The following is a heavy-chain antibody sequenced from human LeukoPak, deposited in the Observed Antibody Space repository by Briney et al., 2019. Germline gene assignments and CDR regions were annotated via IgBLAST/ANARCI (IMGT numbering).Heavy chain of an antibody. Sequence: GGSLRLSCAASGFTFSSYAMSWVRQAPGKGLEWVTAISGSGGSTSYADSVKGRFTNSRDNSKNTLYLQMNSLRAEDTAVYYCAKDGDWLLDYWGQGTLVTVSS. CDR2: ISGSGGST. CDR1: GFTFSSYA. J-gene: IGHJ4*02. V-gene: IGHV3-23*01. CDR3: AKDGDWLLDY. D-gene: IGHD3/OR15-3a*01.